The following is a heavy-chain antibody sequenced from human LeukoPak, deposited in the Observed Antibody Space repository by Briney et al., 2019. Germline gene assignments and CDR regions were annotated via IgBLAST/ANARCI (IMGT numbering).Heavy chain of an antibody. Sequence: ASVTVSCKASGYIFTAHYLHWVRQAPGQGLEWMGLINPSGSSTLYAQKFQGRVTMTRDTSTNTDYMELSSLRSEDTAVYYCARDNSYSDSSWWFDPRGQGTLVTVSS. CDR3: ARDNSYSDSSWWFDP. CDR2: INPSGSST. CDR1: GYIFTAHY. J-gene: IGHJ5*02. D-gene: IGHD1-26*01. V-gene: IGHV1-46*01.